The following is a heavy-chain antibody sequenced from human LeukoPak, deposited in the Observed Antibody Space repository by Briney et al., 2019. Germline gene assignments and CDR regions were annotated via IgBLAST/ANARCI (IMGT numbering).Heavy chain of an antibody. CDR2: IYYSGST. J-gene: IGHJ4*02. CDR1: GGSIGSSSYY. CDR3: ARNPSAAGFLPDY. D-gene: IGHD6-13*01. V-gene: IGHV4-39*01. Sequence: SETLSLTCTVSGGSIGSSSYYWGWIRQPPGKGLEWIGSIYYSGSTYYNPSLKSRVTISVDTSKNQFSLKLSSVTAADTAVYYCARNPSAAGFLPDYWGQGTLVTVSS.